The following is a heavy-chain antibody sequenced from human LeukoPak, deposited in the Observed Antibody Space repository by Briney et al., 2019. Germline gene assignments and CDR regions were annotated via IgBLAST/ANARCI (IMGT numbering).Heavy chain of an antibody. CDR1: GFPLSSYW. CDR2: INSDGSAT. V-gene: IGHV3-74*01. J-gene: IGHJ6*02. CDR3: ASDSPYYGMDV. Sequence: GGSLRLSCAASGFPLSSYWMHWVRQVPGKGLLWVSRINSDGSATIYADSVRGRFTISRDNAKNTLYLQMSGLRVEDTAVYHCASDSPYYGMDVWGQGTTVTVSS.